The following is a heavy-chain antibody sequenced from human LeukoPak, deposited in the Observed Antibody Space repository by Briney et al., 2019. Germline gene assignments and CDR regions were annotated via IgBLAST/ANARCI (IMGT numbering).Heavy chain of an antibody. CDR1: GGSISSYY. J-gene: IGHJ6*03. CDR3: ARMRQQPYYYYHYMDV. CDR2: IYYTGST. Sequence: SETLSLTCTVSGGSISSYYWSWIRQPPGKGLEWIGYIYYTGSTNYNPSLKSRVAISVDTSKNQFSLNLSSVTAADTAVYYCARMRQQPYYYYHYMDVWGKGTTVPSP. D-gene: IGHD6-13*01. V-gene: IGHV4-59*01.